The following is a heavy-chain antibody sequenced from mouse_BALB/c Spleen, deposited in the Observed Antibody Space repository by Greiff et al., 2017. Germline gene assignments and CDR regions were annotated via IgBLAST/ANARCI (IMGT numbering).Heavy chain of an antibody. CDR1: GYSITSDYA. J-gene: IGHJ1*01. V-gene: IGHV3-2*02. Sequence: EVKLEESGPGLVKPSQSLSLTCTVTGYSITSDYAWNWIRQFPGNKLEWMGYISYSGSTSYNPSLKSRISITRDTSKNQFFLQLNSVTTEDTATYYCARIYYGNYVGYFDVWGAGTTVTVSS. CDR2: ISYSGST. CDR3: ARIYYGNYVGYFDV. D-gene: IGHD2-1*01.